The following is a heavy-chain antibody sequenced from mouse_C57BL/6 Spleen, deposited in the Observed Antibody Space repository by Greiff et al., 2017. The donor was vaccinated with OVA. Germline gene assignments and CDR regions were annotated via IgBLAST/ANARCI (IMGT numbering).Heavy chain of an antibody. V-gene: IGHV5-4*01. CDR1: GFTFSSYA. D-gene: IGHD1-1*01. Sequence: EVQGVESGGGLVKPGGSLKLSCAASGFTFSSYAMSWVRQTPEKRLEWVATISDGGSYTYYPDNVKGRFTISRDNAKNNLYLQMSHLKSEDTAMYYCARDGYYGSTLDYWGQGTSVTVSS. J-gene: IGHJ4*01. CDR2: ISDGGSYT. CDR3: ARDGYYGSTLDY.